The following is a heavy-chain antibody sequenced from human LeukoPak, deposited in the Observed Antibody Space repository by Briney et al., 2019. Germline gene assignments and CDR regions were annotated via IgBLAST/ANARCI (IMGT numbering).Heavy chain of an antibody. J-gene: IGHJ3*02. CDR3: ANRSPSKAFDI. CDR1: EFTFSIYA. Sequence: GGSLRLSCAASEFTFSIYAMSWVRQAPGEGLEWVSAISSSGGTIYYADSVKGRFTISRDNSKNTLFLQMNSLRAEDTAVYYCANRSPSKAFDIWGQGTMVTVSS. V-gene: IGHV3-23*01. CDR2: ISSSGGTI.